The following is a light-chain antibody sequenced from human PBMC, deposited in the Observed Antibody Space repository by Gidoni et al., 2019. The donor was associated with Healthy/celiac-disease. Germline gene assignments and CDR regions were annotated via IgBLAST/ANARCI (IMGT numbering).Light chain of an antibody. Sequence: DIQTAQSPSSQSASVGDRVTITCRASQSISSYLNWYQQKPGKAPKLLIYTASSLQSGVPSRFSGSGSGTEFTLTISSLQPEDFATYYCQQSYSTLRTFXHXTKVEIK. CDR3: QQSYSTLRT. CDR1: QSISSY. V-gene: IGKV1-39*01. J-gene: IGKJ1*01. CDR2: TAS.